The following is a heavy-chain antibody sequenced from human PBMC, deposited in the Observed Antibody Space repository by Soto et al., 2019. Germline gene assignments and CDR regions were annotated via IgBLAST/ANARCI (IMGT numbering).Heavy chain of an antibody. CDR3: IQSRCGGDCLQSYASYYYYGMDV. J-gene: IGHJ6*02. CDR2: IYWDDDK. D-gene: IGHD2-21*02. V-gene: IGHV2-5*02. Sequence: SGPTLGNPTQTLTLTCTFSAFSLSTGGVGVGWIRQPPGKALEWLALIYWDDDKRYSPSLRSRLTITKDTSKNRVVLTMTNMDPVDTATYYCIQSRCGGDCLQSYASYYYYGMDVWGQGTTVTVSS. CDR1: AFSLSTGGVG.